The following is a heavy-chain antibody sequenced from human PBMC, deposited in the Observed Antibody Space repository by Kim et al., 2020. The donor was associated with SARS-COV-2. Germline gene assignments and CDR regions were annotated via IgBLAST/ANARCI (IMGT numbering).Heavy chain of an antibody. CDR2: ISGNAGGT. CDR1: GFTFSSYA. CDR3: ARGYASGTYYSDY. D-gene: IGHD3-10*01. J-gene: IGHJ4*02. Sequence: GGSLRLSCAASGFTFSSYAMNWVRQAPGKGLEWVSAISGNAGGTYYADSVKGRFTISRDNSKNTLYVQMNSLRAEDTAVYFCARGYASGTYYSDYWGQGTLVTVSS. V-gene: IGHV3-23*01.